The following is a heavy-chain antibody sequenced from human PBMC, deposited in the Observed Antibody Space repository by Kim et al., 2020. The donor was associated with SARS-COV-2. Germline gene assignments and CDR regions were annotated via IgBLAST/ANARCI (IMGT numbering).Heavy chain of an antibody. V-gene: IGHV4-39*07. CDR3: ARDTIYGDYDSRIDY. J-gene: IGHJ4*02. CDR1: GGSISSSSYY. D-gene: IGHD4-17*01. CDR2: IYYSGST. Sequence: SETLSLTCTVSGGSISSSSYYWGWIRQPPGKGLEWIGSIYYSGSTYYNPSLKSRVTISVDTSKNQFSLKLSSVTAADTAVYYCARDTIYGDYDSRIDYWGQGTLVTVSS.